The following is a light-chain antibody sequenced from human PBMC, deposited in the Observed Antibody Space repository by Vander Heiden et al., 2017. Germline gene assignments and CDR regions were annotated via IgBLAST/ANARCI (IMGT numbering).Light chain of an antibody. V-gene: IGLV2-14*01. J-gene: IGLJ2*01. CDR3: SSYTSSSTVV. CDR2: EVS. Sequence: QSALTQPASVSGSPGKAITISCTGTSSDVGGYNYVSWYQQHPSKAPKLMIYEVSNRPSGVSNRFSGSKSGNTASLTISGLQAEDEADYYCSSYTSSSTVVFGGGTKLTVL. CDR1: SSDVGGYNY.